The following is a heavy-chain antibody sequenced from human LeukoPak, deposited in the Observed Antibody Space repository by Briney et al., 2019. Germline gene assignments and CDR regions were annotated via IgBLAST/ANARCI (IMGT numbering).Heavy chain of an antibody. D-gene: IGHD2-21*02. CDR1: GFSFNRCW. V-gene: IGHV3-7*01. CDR3: TSWGDTTAEYFQR. Sequence: GGSLRLSCVVSGFSFNRCWMNWVRQAPGKGLEWVAHINPDGRDTYYVDSVKGRFTISRDNAQNSMYLQMNSLRVEDTAVYYCTSWGDTTAEYFQRWGQGTLVTVSS. J-gene: IGHJ1*01. CDR2: INPDGRDT.